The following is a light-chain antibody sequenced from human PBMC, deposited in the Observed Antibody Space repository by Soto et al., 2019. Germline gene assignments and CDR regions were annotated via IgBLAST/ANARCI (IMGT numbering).Light chain of an antibody. J-gene: IGLJ2*01. CDR3: SSSTTSSTLV. CDR2: EVS. V-gene: IGLV2-14*03. CDR1: SSDVGAYNY. Sequence: QSALTQPASVSGSPGQSITISCTGTSSDVGAYNYVSWYQQHPGKAPKLIIYEVSNRPSGVSSRFSGSKSGNTASLTFSGLQAEDEADYSCSSSTTSSTLVFGGGTELTVL.